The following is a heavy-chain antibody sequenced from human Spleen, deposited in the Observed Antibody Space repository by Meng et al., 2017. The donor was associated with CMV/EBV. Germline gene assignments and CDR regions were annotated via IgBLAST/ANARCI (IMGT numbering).Heavy chain of an antibody. CDR1: YY. Sequence: YYRHWVKQARGKGLEWLGLVDPEEGEKIYAEKCKGRVTITADTSTDTAYMELSSLRSEDTAVYYCATHAPRITIFGVVNQKKQNWFDPWGQGTLVTVSS. V-gene: IGHV1-69-2*01. D-gene: IGHD3-3*01. CDR2: VDPEEGEK. CDR3: ATHAPRITIFGVVNQKKQNWFDP. J-gene: IGHJ5*02.